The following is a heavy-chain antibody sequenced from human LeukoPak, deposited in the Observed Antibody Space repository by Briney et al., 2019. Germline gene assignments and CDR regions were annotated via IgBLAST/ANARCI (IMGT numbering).Heavy chain of an antibody. Sequence: PGGSLRLSCAASGFTFSDASMSWVRQAPGKGLEWLGRIKSKSHGGTTDYAAPVKARFTVSRDDSKDTLYLQLNTLRADDTATYYCAKPISGGLAVTADWFHPWGQGTLVVVSS. D-gene: IGHD6-19*01. J-gene: IGHJ5*01. V-gene: IGHV3-15*01. CDR1: GFTFSDAS. CDR2: IKSKSHGGTT. CDR3: AKPISGGLAVTADWFHP.